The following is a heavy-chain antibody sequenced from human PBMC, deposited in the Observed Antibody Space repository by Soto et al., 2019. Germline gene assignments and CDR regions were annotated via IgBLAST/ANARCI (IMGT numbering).Heavy chain of an antibody. V-gene: IGHV4-59*01. CDR2: IYYSGST. CDR3: AREGAYCSSTSCYWRYYYMDV. J-gene: IGHJ6*03. CDR1: GGSISSYY. D-gene: IGHD2-2*01. Sequence: SDTLSLTCTVSGGSISSYYWSWIRQPPGKGLEWIGYIYYSGSTNYNPSLKSRVTISVDTSKNQFSLKLSSVTAADTAVYYCAREGAYCSSTSCYWRYYYMDVWGKGTTVTVS.